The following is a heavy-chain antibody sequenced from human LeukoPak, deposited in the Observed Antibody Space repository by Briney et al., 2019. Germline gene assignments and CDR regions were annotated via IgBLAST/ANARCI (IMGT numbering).Heavy chain of an antibody. D-gene: IGHD5-18*01. V-gene: IGHV4-59*01. J-gene: IGHJ4*02. CDR3: ARAGYSYGSPLGYFDY. CDR2: IYYSGST. Sequence: SETLSLTCTVSGGSISSYYWSWIRRPPGKGLEWIGYIYYSGSTNYNPSPKSRVTISVDTSKNQFSLKLSSVTAADTAVYYCARAGYSYGSPLGYFDYWGQGTLVTVSS. CDR1: GGSISSYY.